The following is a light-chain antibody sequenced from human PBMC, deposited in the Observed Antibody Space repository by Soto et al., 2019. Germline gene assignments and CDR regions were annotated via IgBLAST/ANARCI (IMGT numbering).Light chain of an antibody. CDR2: EGN. J-gene: IGLJ3*02. CDR1: SSDVGSYNL. V-gene: IGLV2-23*01. Sequence: QSALTQPASVSASPGQSITISCTGTSSDVGSYNLVSWFQQHPGKAPKLMIYEGNKRPSGVSNRFSGSKSGNTASLTISGLQAEDEADYYCCSYAGSSTLVFGGGTQLTVL. CDR3: CSYAGSSTLV.